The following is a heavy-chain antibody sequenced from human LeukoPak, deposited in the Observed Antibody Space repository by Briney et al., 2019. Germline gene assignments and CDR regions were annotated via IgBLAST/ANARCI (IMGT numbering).Heavy chain of an antibody. CDR1: GGSISSYY. CDR2: IYTSGST. CDR3: ARAKDYDFWSGHPNWFDP. Sequence: PSETLSLTCTVSGGSISSYYWSWIRQPAGEGLEWIGRIYTSGSTNYNPSLKSRVTMSVDTSKNQFSLKLSSVTAADTAVYYCARAKDYDFWSGHPNWFDPWGQGTLVTVSS. J-gene: IGHJ5*02. D-gene: IGHD3-3*01. V-gene: IGHV4-4*07.